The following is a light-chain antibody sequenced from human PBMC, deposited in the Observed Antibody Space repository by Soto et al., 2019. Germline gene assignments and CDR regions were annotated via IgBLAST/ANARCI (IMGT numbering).Light chain of an antibody. CDR3: QQCGISPET. V-gene: IGKV3-20*01. CDR2: GAS. J-gene: IGKJ1*01. CDR1: QSLTSRY. Sequence: EIVLPQSPGTLSLSPGEEATLSCRASQSLTSRYVVWYQQKPGQAPRLLIYGASNRATGVPDRFSGSGSGTDFTLTISRLEPKDFAVYYCQQCGISPETFGLGIKV.